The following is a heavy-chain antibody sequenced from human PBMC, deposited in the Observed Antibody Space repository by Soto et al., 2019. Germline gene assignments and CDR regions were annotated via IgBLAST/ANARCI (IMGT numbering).Heavy chain of an antibody. CDR3: TSYGDWHY. J-gene: IGHJ4*02. D-gene: IGHD2-21*01. V-gene: IGHV3-15*01. CDR2: VKSKTDGGTT. Sequence: EVQLVESGGGLVQPGGSLRLSCAASGFIFSDAWMSWVRQPPGKGLEWVGRVKSKTDGGTTDYAAAVEGRFTISRDDSKNTVYLQMYCRKTGYTVVYYCTSYGDWHYWGEGTVVTVCS. CDR1: GFIFSDAW.